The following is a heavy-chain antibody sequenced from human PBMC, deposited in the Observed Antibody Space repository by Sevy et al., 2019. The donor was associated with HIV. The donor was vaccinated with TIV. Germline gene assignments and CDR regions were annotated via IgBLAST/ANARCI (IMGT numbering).Heavy chain of an antibody. J-gene: IGHJ5*02. CDR1: GFTFSSYS. CDR2: ISSSSSTI. V-gene: IGHV3-48*02. CDR3: AREGVAWGWLQINWFDP. D-gene: IGHD5-12*01. Sequence: GGSLRLSCAASGFTFSSYSMNWVRQAPGKGLEWVSYISSSSSTIYYADSVKGRSTISSDNAKNSLYLQMNSLRDEDTAVYYCAREGVAWGWLQINWFDPWGQGTLVTVSS.